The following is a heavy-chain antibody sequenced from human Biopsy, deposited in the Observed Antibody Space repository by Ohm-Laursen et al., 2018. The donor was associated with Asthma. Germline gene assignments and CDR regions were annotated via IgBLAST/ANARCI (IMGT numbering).Heavy chain of an antibody. J-gene: IGHJ6*02. CDR3: ARCQVGYSSGWSLLLKKIYYSGMDV. D-gene: IGHD6-19*01. Sequence: AASVKVSCNAPGGTSSNFAISWVRQAPGQGLEWLGGIMTVFGTTTYAQKFQGRVTITADESTSTAYMEVTSLRSEDTAIYYCARCQVGYSSGWSLLLKKIYYSGMDVWGQGTAVTVSS. CDR2: IMTVFGTT. CDR1: GGTSSNFA. V-gene: IGHV1-69*13.